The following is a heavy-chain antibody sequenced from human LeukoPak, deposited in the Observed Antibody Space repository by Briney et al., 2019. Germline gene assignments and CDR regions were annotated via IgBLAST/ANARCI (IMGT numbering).Heavy chain of an antibody. CDR2: ISYDGSNK. Sequence: GGSLRLSCAASGFTFSSYAMHWVRQAPGNGLEWVAVISYDGSNKYYADSVKGRFTISRDNSKNTLYLQMNSLRAEDTAVYYCARALEAAFDIWGQGTMVTVSS. V-gene: IGHV3-30-3*01. CDR1: GFTFSSYA. J-gene: IGHJ3*02. CDR3: ARALEAAFDI.